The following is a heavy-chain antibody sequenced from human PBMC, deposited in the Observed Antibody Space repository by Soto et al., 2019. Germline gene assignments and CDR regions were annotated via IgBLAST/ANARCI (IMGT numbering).Heavy chain of an antibody. CDR3: ARDGANWKVARKDY. D-gene: IGHD1-1*01. CDR2: ISAYNGNT. CDR1: GYTFTSYG. Sequence: ASVKVSCKCSGYTFTSYGISWVRQAPGQGLEWMGWISAYNGNTNYAQKLQGRVTMTTDTSTSTAYMELRSLRSDDTAVYFCARDGANWKVARKDYWGQRSLVNVSS. V-gene: IGHV1-18*04. J-gene: IGHJ4*02.